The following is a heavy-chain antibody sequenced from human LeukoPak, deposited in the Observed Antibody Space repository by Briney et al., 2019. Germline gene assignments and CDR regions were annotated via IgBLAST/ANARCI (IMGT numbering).Heavy chain of an antibody. V-gene: IGHV3-21*04. Sequence: PGGSLRLSCAASGFTFSSYSMNWVRQAPGKGLEWVSLISGSGGGTYYADSVKGRFTISRDNAKNTLYLQMNSLRAEDTAVYYCARMEGGPNYWGQGTLVTVSS. J-gene: IGHJ4*02. CDR2: ISGSGGGT. CDR1: GFTFSSYS. CDR3: ARMEGGPNY. D-gene: IGHD2-15*01.